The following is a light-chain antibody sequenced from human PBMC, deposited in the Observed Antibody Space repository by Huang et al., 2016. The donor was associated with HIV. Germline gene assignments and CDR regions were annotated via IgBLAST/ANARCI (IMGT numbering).Light chain of an antibody. J-gene: IGKJ4*01. Sequence: EIVLTQSPGTLSLSPGESATLSCRASENVSKNYLVWYQQKPGQPPRLLIYGASSSAAGIPDRFSGSGSGTDFTLTITRLEPEDFAVYYCQQYGTSPRTFGGGTRVEI. CDR3: QQYGTSPRT. CDR2: GAS. CDR1: ENVSKNY. V-gene: IGKV3-20*01.